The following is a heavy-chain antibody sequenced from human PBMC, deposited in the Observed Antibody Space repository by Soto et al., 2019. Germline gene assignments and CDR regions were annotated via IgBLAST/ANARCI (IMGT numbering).Heavy chain of an antibody. J-gene: IGHJ6*02. CDR2: VSTNGAT. CDR1: DDFISSYY. V-gene: IGHV4-4*07. Sequence: SETLSLTCTVSDDFISSYYWNWIRQPAGKGLEWIGRVSTNGATNYNPSLESRVTMSVDTSKNQFSLKLTSVTAADTAVYFCARANYEILTGSYAMDVWGQGTTVTVS. CDR3: ARANYEILTGSYAMDV. D-gene: IGHD3-9*01.